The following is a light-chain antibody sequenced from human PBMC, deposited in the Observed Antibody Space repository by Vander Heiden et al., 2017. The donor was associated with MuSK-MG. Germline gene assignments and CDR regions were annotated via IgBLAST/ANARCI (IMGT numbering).Light chain of an antibody. J-gene: IGKJ2*01. V-gene: IGKV3-20*01. CDR2: GAS. CDR1: QTVSSSF. CDR3: QHYGVPPYT. Sequence: EIVLTLSPASLSLSPGERATLFCRASQTVSSSFLAWYQQKPGQAPRLLIYGASRRATGIPDRFSGSASGTDFTLTISRLEPEDFAVYYCQHYGVPPYTFGQGTNLQIK.